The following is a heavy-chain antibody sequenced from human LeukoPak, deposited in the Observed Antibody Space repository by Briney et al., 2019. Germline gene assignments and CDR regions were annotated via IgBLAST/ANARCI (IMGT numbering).Heavy chain of an antibody. D-gene: IGHD3-10*01. J-gene: IGHJ5*02. V-gene: IGHV3-30*04. Sequence: PGRSLRLSCAASGFTFSSYAMHWVRQAPGKGLEWVAVISYDGSNKYYADSVKGRVTITRDNSKNTLYLQMNSLRAEDTAVYYCARGRDYYGSGSYYKGSIDPWGQGTLVTVSS. CDR1: GFTFSSYA. CDR2: ISYDGSNK. CDR3: ARGRDYYGSGSYYKGSIDP.